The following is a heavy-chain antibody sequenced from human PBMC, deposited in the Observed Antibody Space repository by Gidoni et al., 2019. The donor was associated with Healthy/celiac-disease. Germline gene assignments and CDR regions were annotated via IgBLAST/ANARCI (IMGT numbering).Heavy chain of an antibody. CDR1: GFTFSSYA. J-gene: IGHJ2*01. V-gene: IGHV3-23*01. CDR2: ISGSGGST. Sequence: EVQLLEAGGGLVQPGGSLRLSCAASGFTFSSYARSWVRQAPGKGLEWVSAISGSGGSTYYADSVKGRFTISRDNSKNTLYLQMNSLRAEDTAVYYCAKPPEGLRGYFDLWGRGTLVTVSS. CDR3: AKPPEGLRGYFDL.